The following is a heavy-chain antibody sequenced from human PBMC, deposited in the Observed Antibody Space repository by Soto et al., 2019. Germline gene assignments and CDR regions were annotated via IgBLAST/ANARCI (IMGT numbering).Heavy chain of an antibody. D-gene: IGHD5-18*01. CDR2: INHSGST. CDR1: GGSFSGYY. V-gene: IGHV4-34*01. CDR3: AAIYSYGFDY. Sequence: SETLSLTCAVYGGSFSGYYWSWIRQPPGKGLEWIGEINHSGSTNYNPSLKSRVTISVDTSKNQFSLKLSSVTAADTAVYYCAAIYSYGFDYWGQGTLVTVSS. J-gene: IGHJ4*02.